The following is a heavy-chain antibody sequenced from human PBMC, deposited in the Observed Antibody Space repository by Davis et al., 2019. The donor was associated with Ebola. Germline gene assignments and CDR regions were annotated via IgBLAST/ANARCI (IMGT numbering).Heavy chain of an antibody. J-gene: IGHJ4*02. Sequence: ASVKVSCKASGYTFNTYDINWVRQAPGQGLEWMGWINTNTGNPTYAQGFTGRFVFSLDTSVSTAYLQISSLKAEDTAVYYCARGRQLSDYWGQGTLVSVSS. V-gene: IGHV7-4-1*02. CDR1: GYTFNTYD. CDR3: ARGRQLSDY. D-gene: IGHD5-24*01. CDR2: INTNTGNP.